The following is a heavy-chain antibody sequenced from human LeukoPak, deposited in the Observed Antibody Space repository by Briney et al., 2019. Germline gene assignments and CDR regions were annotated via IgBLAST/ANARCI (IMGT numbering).Heavy chain of an antibody. V-gene: IGHV3-30*03. J-gene: IGHJ3*02. CDR1: GFTFSSYG. D-gene: IGHD6-19*01. CDR2: ISYDGSNK. CDR3: MSSGWSFDAFDI. Sequence: GGSLRLSCAASGFTFSSYGMHWVRQAPGKGLEWVVVISYDGSNKYYADSVKGRFTISRDNSKNTLYLQMNSLRAEDTAVYYCMSSGWSFDAFDIWGQGTMVTVSS.